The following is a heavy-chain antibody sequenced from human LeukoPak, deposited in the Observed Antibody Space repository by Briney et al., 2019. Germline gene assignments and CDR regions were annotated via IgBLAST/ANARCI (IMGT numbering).Heavy chain of an antibody. D-gene: IGHD6-13*01. CDR2: ISSSSSTI. CDR1: GFTFSSYS. V-gene: IGHV3-48*04. CDR3: ARAGYSSSWFLEYFQH. Sequence: GGSLRLSCAASGFTFSSYSMNWVRQAPGKGLEWVSYISSSSSTIYYADSVKGRFTISRDNAKNSLYLQMNSLRAEDTAVYYCARAGYSSSWFLEYFQHWGQGTLVTVSS. J-gene: IGHJ1*01.